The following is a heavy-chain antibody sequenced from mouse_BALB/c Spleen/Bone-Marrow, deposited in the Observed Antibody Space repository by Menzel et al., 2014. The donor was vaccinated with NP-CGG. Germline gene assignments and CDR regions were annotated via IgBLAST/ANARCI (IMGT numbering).Heavy chain of an antibody. J-gene: IGHJ2*01. CDR1: GFNIKDTY. CDR3: ARYYYGSSLFDY. Sequence: VQLKDSGAELVKPGASVKLSCTASGFNIKDTYMHWVKQRPELGLEWIGRIDPANGNTKYDPKFQGKATITADTSSNTAYLQLSSLTSEDTAVYYCARYYYGSSLFDYWGQGTTLTVSS. V-gene: IGHV14-3*02. CDR2: IDPANGNT. D-gene: IGHD1-1*01.